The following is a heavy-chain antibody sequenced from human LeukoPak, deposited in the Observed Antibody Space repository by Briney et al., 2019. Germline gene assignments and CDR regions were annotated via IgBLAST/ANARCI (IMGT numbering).Heavy chain of an antibody. Sequence: GGSLRLSCAASGFTFDDYGMSWVRPAPGKGLEWVSGINWNGGSTAYADPVKGRFTISRDNAKNSLYLQMNSLGSEDTALYYCASDGYGDYWSDYWGQGTLVTVSS. V-gene: IGHV3-20*04. CDR3: ASDGYGDYWSDY. CDR1: GFTFDDYG. D-gene: IGHD4-17*01. CDR2: INWNGGST. J-gene: IGHJ4*02.